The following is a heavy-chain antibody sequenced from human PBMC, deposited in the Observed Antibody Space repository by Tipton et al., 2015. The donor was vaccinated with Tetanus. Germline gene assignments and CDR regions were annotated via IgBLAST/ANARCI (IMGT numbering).Heavy chain of an antibody. D-gene: IGHD3-3*01. Sequence: TLSLTCTVSGGSVRSGSYYWNWIRQPPGKVPEWIVYISYSGSTNSNYSLKSRITISQDTSKNQFSLKLTSVTAADTTVYYCARANYDFPKKGPFDSWCQGTLVIVSS. J-gene: IGHJ4*02. CDR2: ISYSGST. CDR3: ARANYDFPKKGPFDS. CDR1: GGSVRSGSYY. V-gene: IGHV4-61*01.